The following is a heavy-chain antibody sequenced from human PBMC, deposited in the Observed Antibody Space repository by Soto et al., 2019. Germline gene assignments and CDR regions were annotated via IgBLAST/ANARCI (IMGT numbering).Heavy chain of an antibody. D-gene: IGHD4-17*01. CDR3: AGGANDYGDYYGMDV. V-gene: IGHV3-53*01. Sequence: GVLRLSCAASGFTVSSNYMSWVRQAPGKGLEWVSVIYSGGSTYYADSVKGRFTISRDNSKNTLYLQMNSLRAEDTAVYYCAGGANDYGDYYGMDVWGQGTTVTVSS. CDR2: IYSGGST. J-gene: IGHJ6*02. CDR1: GFTVSSNY.